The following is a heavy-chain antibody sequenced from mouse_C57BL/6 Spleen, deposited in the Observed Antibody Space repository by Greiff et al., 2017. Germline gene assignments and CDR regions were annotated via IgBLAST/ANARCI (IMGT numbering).Heavy chain of an antibody. J-gene: IGHJ1*03. Sequence: QVQLQQPGAALVRPGTSVKLSCKASGYTFPSYWMHWVKQRPGQGLEWIGVIDPSDSYTNYNQKFKGKATLTVDTSSRTAYMQLSSLTSEDSAVYDCARKLYDGYDRYFDVWGTRTTVTVSS. D-gene: IGHD2-3*01. V-gene: IGHV1-59*01. CDR2: IDPSDSYT. CDR1: GYTFPSYW. CDR3: ARKLYDGYDRYFDV.